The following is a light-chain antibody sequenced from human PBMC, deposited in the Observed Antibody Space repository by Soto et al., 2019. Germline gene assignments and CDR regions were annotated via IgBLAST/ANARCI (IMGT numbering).Light chain of an antibody. Sequence: QSVLTQPASVSGSPGQSITVSCTGTSSDVGSYNLVSWYQHHPGKAPKLMIYEGTKRPSGVSNRFSGSKSGNTASLTISGLQAEDEADYYCCSYAGTYTWVFGGGTQLTVL. V-gene: IGLV2-23*01. J-gene: IGLJ3*02. CDR2: EGT. CDR3: CSYAGTYTWV. CDR1: SSDVGSYNL.